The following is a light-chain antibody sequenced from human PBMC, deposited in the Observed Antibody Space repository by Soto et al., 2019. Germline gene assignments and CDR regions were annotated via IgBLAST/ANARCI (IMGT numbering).Light chain of an antibody. CDR2: EVS. CDR3: SSYTSSVAHV. CDR1: SSDIGGYND. Sequence: QSVLTQPASVSGSPGQSITIPCTGTSSDIGGYNDVSWYQQHPGKAPKLMIYEVSHWPSGISNRFSGSKSGNTASLTISGLQAEDEADYYCSSYTSSVAHVFGTGTK. J-gene: IGLJ1*01. V-gene: IGLV2-14*01.